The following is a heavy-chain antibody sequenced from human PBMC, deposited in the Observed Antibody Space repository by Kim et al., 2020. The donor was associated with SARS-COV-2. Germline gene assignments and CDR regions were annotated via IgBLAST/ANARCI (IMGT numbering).Heavy chain of an antibody. V-gene: IGHV1-46*01. Sequence: ASVKVSCKASGYTFTSYYMHWVRQAPGQGLEWMGIINPSGGSTSYAQKFQGRVTMTRDTSTSTVYMELSSLRSEDTAVYYCARDHYDSSGYYYVLGKYFQHWGQGTLVTVSS. CDR2: INPSGGST. CDR1: GYTFTSYY. D-gene: IGHD3-22*01. CDR3: ARDHYDSSGYYYVLGKYFQH. J-gene: IGHJ1*01.